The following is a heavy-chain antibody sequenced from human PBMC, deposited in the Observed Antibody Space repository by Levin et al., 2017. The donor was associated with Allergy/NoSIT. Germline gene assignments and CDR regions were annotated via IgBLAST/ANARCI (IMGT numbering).Heavy chain of an antibody. D-gene: IGHD3-9*01. J-gene: IGHJ5*02. V-gene: IGHV4-61*02. CDR1: GGSISSGSYY. CDR2: IYTSGST. CDR3: ARAGGYYDILMWFDP. Sequence: ASETLSLTCTVSGGSISSGSYYWSWIRQPAGKGLEWIGRIYTSGSTNYNPSLKSRVTISVDTSKNQFSLKLSSVTAADTAVYYCARAGGYYDILMWFDPWGQGTLVTVSS.